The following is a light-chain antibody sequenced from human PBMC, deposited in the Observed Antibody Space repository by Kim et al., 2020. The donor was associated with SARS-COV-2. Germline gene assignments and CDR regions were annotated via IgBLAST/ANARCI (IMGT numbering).Light chain of an antibody. J-gene: IGKJ1*01. V-gene: IGKV3-20*01. CDR3: QQYGSTRTWT. CDR1: QSVSSGY. Sequence: DIVLTQSPGTLSLSPGDRATLSCRASQSVSSGYMAWYQQKPGQTPRLLIYGTSTRAAGIPGRFSVSGSGTEFTLTISRLERDDFAVYYCQQYGSTRTWTFGQGTKVDIK. CDR2: GTS.